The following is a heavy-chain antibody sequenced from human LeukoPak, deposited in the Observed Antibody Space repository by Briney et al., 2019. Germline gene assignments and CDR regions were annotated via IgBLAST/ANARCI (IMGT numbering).Heavy chain of an antibody. V-gene: IGHV1-2*02. CDR3: ARDLTSEAFDV. CDR2: INPNSGAT. CDR1: GYIFIGYY. Sequence: ASVKVSCKASGYIFIGYYMHWMRQAPGQGLEWLGWINPNSGATNYPQTFEGRVTITRDTSISTAYVELTSLPSDDTAMYYCARDLTSEAFDVWGQGTMITVSS. J-gene: IGHJ3*01.